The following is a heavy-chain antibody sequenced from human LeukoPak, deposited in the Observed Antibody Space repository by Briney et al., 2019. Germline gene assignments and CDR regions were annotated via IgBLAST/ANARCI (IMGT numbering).Heavy chain of an antibody. D-gene: IGHD6-13*01. J-gene: IGHJ4*02. CDR3: ARHGSIATGAFTY. CDR2: IYYSGST. Sequence: PSETLSLTCSVSGGSISRSSYCWGWTRQPPGKGLEWIGSIYYSGSTYYNPSLKSRVTISVDTSRNQFSLKLGSVTAADTAVYYCARHGSIATGAFTYWGQGTLVTVSS. V-gene: IGHV4-39*01. CDR1: GGSISRSSYC.